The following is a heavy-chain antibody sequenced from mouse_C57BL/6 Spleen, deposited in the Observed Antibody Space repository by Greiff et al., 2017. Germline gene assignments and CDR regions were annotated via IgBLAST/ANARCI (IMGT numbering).Heavy chain of an antibody. V-gene: IGHV2-5*01. CDR2: IWRGGST. J-gene: IGHJ3*01. CDR1: GFSLTSYG. CDR3: AKRDDYDGGWFAY. Sequence: VQLQESGPGLVQPSQSLSITCTVSGFSLTSYGVHWVRQSPGKGLEWLGVIWRGGSTDYNAAFMSRLSITKDNSKSQVFFKMNSLQADDTAIYYCAKRDDYDGGWFAYWGQGTLVTVSA. D-gene: IGHD2-4*01.